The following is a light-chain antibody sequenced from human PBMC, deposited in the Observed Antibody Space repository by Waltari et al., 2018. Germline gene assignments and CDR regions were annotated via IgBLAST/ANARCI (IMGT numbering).Light chain of an antibody. J-gene: IGLJ1*01. CDR1: GSHIGSKN. Sequence: QYVLTQPPSASGTPGQKVNIFCSGSGSHIGSKNLNRYQQLPGTAPKLLIYNDNQRPSGVPDRFSGSKSGSSASLAISGLQSDDEANYYCAAWDDSLNGLSFGTGTRVTVL. CDR2: NDN. CDR3: AAWDDSLNGLS. V-gene: IGLV1-44*01.